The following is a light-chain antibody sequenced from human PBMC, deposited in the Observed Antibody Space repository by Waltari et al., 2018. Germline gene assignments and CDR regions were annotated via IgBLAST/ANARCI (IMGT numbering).Light chain of an antibody. CDR1: QDISRK. CDR3: QQYDNWPSFS. V-gene: IGKV3-15*01. Sequence: IVTPQSPATLSTSPGVRAAMSCRASQDISRKLAWYQPRPGQAPRVLIYGASTRATDIPARFSGSGAGTEFTLTISSLQSEDFAVYYCQQYDNWPSFSFGGGTKVDIK. CDR2: GAS. J-gene: IGKJ4*01.